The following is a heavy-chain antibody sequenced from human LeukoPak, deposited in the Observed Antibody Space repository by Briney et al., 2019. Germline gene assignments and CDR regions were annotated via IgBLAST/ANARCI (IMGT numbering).Heavy chain of an antibody. J-gene: IGHJ4*02. V-gene: IGHV4-4*07. Sequence: SETLSLTCTVSGGSISSYYWSWIRQPAGKGPEWIGRIYTSGSTNYNPSLKSRVTMSVDTSKNQFSLKLSSVTAADTAVYYCARVRGKYSSSWYGILDYWGQGTLVTVSS. CDR3: ARVRGKYSSSWYGILDY. CDR1: GGSISSYY. CDR2: IYTSGST. D-gene: IGHD6-13*01.